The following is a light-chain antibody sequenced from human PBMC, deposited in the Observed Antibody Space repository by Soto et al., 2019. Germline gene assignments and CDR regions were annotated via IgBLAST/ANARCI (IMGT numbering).Light chain of an antibody. CDR2: AAS. V-gene: IGKV1-6*01. J-gene: IGKJ4*01. CDR1: QGIRND. Sequence: AIQMTQSPSSLSASVGDRVTITCRASQGIRNDLGWYQQKPGKAPKLLIYAASSLQSGVPSRFSGSGSGTDFTLTISSLQPEDFATYYCQQYDNLPRGTFGGGTKVDIK. CDR3: QQYDNLPRGT.